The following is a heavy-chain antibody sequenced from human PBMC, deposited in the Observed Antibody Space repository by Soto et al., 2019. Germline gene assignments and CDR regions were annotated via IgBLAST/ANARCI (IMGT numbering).Heavy chain of an antibody. CDR2: IIPILGIA. CDR3: ARDQGSGSYSFDY. CDR1: GGTFSSYT. Sequence: QVQLVQSGAEVKKPGSSVKVSCKASGGTFSSYTISWVRQAPGQGLEWMGRIIPILGIANYAQKFQGRVTTTADKSTSTAYMELSSLRSEDTAVYYCARDQGSGSYSFDYWGQGTLVTVSS. D-gene: IGHD3-10*01. V-gene: IGHV1-69*08. J-gene: IGHJ4*02.